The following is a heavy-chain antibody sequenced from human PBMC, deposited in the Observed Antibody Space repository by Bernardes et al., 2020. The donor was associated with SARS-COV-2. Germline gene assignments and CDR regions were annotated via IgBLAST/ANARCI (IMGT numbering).Heavy chain of an antibody. V-gene: IGHV3-7*01. CDR3: ARDWGVTTHQLDY. D-gene: IGHD1-26*01. J-gene: IGHJ4*02. CDR2: IKEDGSEK. Sequence: GGSLRLSCAASGFTVSNSWMHWVRQAPGKGLEWVANIKEDGSEKNYVDSVKGRFTVSRDNAKNSLYLQMNSLRAEDTAVYYCARDWGVTTHQLDYWGQGTLFTVSS. CDR1: GFTVSNSW.